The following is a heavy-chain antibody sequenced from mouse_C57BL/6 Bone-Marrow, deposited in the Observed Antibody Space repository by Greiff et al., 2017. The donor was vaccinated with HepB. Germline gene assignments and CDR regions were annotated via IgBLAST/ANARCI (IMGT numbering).Heavy chain of an antibody. V-gene: IGHV1-59*01. Sequence: QVQLQQSGAELVRPGTSVKLSCKASGYTFTSYWMHWVKQRPGQGLEWIGVIDPSDSYTNYNQKFKGKATLTVDTSSSTAYMQLSSLTSEDSAVYYCERYHDANYAMDYGGQGTSVTVTS. J-gene: IGHJ4*01. D-gene: IGHD6-1*01. CDR3: ERYHDANYAMDY. CDR1: GYTFTSYW. CDR2: IDPSDSYT.